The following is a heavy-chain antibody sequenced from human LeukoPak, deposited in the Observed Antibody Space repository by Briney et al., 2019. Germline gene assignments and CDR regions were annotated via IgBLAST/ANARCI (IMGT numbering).Heavy chain of an antibody. D-gene: IGHD4-17*01. CDR1: GLTGGHNY. CDR3: IVFGDSNH. J-gene: IGHJ5*02. V-gene: IGHV3-53*01. CDR2: IHTSGDT. Sequence: GGSLRLSCAASGLTGGHNYVSWVRQAPGKGLEWVSAIHTSGDTCYADSVKGRFTISRDTSKNTLYLQINSLRVEDTAVYYCIVFGDSNHWGQGTLVTVSS.